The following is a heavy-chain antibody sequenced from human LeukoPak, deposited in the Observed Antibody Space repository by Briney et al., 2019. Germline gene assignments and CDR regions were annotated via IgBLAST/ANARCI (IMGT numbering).Heavy chain of an antibody. Sequence: GGSLRLSCAASGFTFSSYAMHWVRQAPGKGLEYVSAISSNGGSTYYANSVKGRFTISRDNSKNTLYLQMDSLRAEDTAVYYCAKSGPPRWGIWFGEYWGQGTLVAVSS. J-gene: IGHJ4*02. D-gene: IGHD3-10*01. CDR2: ISSNGGST. CDR1: GFTFSSYA. V-gene: IGHV3-64*01. CDR3: AKSGPPRWGIWFGEY.